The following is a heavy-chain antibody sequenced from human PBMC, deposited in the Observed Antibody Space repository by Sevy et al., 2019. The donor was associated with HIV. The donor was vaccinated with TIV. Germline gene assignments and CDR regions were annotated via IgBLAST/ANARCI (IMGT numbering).Heavy chain of an antibody. V-gene: IGHV3-33*01. CDR1: GFTFSNYG. D-gene: IGHD2-2*01. CDR2: IWSDGNKK. Sequence: GGSLRLSCAASGFTFSNYGIHWVRQPPGKGLEWVAVIWSDGNKKYYADSVKGRFTISRDNSKNRLFLQMNSLIAEDTAVYYCARGPLRYCTSTSCYEGDYYYYGMDIWGQGTTVTVSS. CDR3: ARGPLRYCTSTSCYEGDYYYYGMDI. J-gene: IGHJ6*02.